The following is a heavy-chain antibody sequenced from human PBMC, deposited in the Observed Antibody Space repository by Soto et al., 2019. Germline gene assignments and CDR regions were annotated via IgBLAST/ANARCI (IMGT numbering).Heavy chain of an antibody. V-gene: IGHV1-46*01. CDR2: IHPSGGTA. CDR3: ARADGGNRFDY. CDR1: GYTFTNYY. Sequence: QVQLVQSGVEVKKPGASVKVSCKASGYTFTNYYRHWVRQDPGQGLEWMGIIHPSGGTANSAQKFQGRVSMARDTSTSTVYMELSSLRSEDTAVYYCARADGGNRFDYWRQGTLVTVSS. D-gene: IGHD2-15*01. J-gene: IGHJ4*02.